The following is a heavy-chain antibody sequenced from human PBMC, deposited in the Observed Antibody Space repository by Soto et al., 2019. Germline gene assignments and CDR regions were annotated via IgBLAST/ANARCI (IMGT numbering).Heavy chain of an antibody. V-gene: IGHV3-23*01. Sequence: EVQLLESGGGLVHPGGSLRLSCAGSGITLSSYAMSWVRQAPGKGLEWVSTLSGSGGSTYDADAVTGRFTISRDNSEKTLYRQTNSLRAEDTTVYYCDKPLLCCCGDCYGYDYWGQGTPDTESS. CDR1: GITLSSYA. J-gene: IGHJ4*02. CDR3: DKPLLCCCGDCYGYDY. D-gene: IGHD2-21*02. CDR2: LSGSGGST.